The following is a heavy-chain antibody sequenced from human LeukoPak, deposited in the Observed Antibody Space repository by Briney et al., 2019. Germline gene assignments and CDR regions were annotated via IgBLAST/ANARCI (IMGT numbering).Heavy chain of an antibody. Sequence: ASVKVSCKASGGTFSSYAISWVRQAPGQGLECMGGIIPIFGTANYAQKFQGRVTITTDESTSTAYMELSSLRSEDTAVYYCARARPYCSSTSCYLLSFDYWGQGTLVTVSS. CDR1: GGTFSSYA. V-gene: IGHV1-69*05. D-gene: IGHD2-2*01. CDR3: ARARPYCSSTSCYLLSFDY. J-gene: IGHJ4*02. CDR2: IIPIFGTA.